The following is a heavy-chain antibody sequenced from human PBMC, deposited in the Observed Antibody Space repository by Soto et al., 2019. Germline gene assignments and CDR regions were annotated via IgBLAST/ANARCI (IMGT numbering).Heavy chain of an antibody. CDR2: ISGSGGST. D-gene: IGHD3-22*01. CDR3: AKDDDGSDYYDSSGYTHFDY. V-gene: IGHV3-23*01. J-gene: IGHJ4*02. Sequence: PGGSLRLSCAASGFTFSSYSMNWVRQAPGKGLEWVSAISGSGGSTYYADSVKGRFTISRDNSKNTLYLQMNSLRAEDTAVYYCAKDDDGSDYYDSSGYTHFDYWGQGTLVTVSS. CDR1: GFTFSSYS.